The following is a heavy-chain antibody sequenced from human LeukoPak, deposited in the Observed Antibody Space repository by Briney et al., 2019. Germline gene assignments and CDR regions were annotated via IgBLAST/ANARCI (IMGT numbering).Heavy chain of an antibody. CDR2: ISYDGSNK. J-gene: IGHJ4*02. V-gene: IGHV3-30-3*01. D-gene: IGHD6-13*01. CDR3: ARDWGIAADGFNY. CDR1: GFTFSSYA. Sequence: PGGSLRLSCAASGFTFSSYAMHWVRQAPGKGLEWVAVISYDGSNKYYADSVKGRFTISRDNSKNTLYLQMNSLRAEDTAVYYCARDWGIAADGFNYWGQGTLVTVSS.